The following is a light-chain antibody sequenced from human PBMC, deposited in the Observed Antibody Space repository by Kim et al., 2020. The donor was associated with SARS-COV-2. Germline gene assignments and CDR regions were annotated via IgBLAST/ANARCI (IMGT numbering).Light chain of an antibody. J-gene: IGLJ3*02. CDR1: SSDLGGYNY. Sequence: QSALTQPASVSGSPGQSITISCIGTSSDLGGYNYVSWYQQLPGTAPKLIIFDISTRPSGLSGRFSGSKSGNTASLTISGLQAEDEADYYCSSYTTYKTWVFGGGTRLTVL. V-gene: IGLV2-14*03. CDR2: DIS. CDR3: SSYTTYKTWV.